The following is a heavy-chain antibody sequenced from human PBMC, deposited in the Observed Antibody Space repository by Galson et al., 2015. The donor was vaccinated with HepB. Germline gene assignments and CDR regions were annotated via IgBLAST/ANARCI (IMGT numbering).Heavy chain of an antibody. D-gene: IGHD3-3*01. CDR3: ARAAEYYDFWRGGFWDI. CDR2: IKQDGSEK. CDR1: GFTFGDYA. V-gene: IGHV3-7*03. Sequence: SLRLSCAASGFTFGDYAMSWVRQAPGKGLEWVANIKQDGSEKYYVDSVKGRFTISRDNAKNSLYLQMNSLRAEDTAVYYCARAAEYYDFWRGGFWDIWGQGTMVTVSS. J-gene: IGHJ3*02.